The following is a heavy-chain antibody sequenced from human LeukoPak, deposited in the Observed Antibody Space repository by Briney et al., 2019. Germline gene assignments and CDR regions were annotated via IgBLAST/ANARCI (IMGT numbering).Heavy chain of an antibody. CDR1: GGSFSGYY. J-gene: IGHJ4*02. Sequence: SETLSLTCAVHGGSFSGYYWSWIRQPLGKGLEWIGEINHSGSTNYNPSLKSRVTISVDTSKEQCALKPSSVNAADTAVYYCAREGVVGAYGHFDYWGQGTLVTVSS. V-gene: IGHV4-34*01. CDR3: AREGVVGAYGHFDY. D-gene: IGHD2-15*01. CDR2: INHSGST.